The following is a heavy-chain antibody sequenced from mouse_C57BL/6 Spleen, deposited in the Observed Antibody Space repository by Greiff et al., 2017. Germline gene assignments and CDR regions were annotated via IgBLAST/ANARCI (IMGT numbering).Heavy chain of an antibody. Sequence: VQLKESGPELVKPGASVKMSCKASGYTFTDYNMHWVKQSHGKSLEWIGYINPNNGGTSYNQKFKGKATLTVNKSSRTAYMELRSLTSEDSAVYYCARDAHFDYWGQGTTLTVSS. CDR3: ARDAHFDY. V-gene: IGHV1-22*01. CDR1: GYTFTDYN. CDR2: INPNNGGT. J-gene: IGHJ2*01.